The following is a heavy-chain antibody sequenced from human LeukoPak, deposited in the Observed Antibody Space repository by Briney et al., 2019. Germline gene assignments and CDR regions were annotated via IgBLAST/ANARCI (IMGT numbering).Heavy chain of an antibody. D-gene: IGHD6-13*01. CDR3: AKDLGSSWNGDFDY. Sequence: GGSLRLSCAASGFTFSSYGMHWVRQAPGKGLEWVAVISYDGSNKYYADSVKGRFTISRDNSKNTLYLQMNSLRAEDTAVYYCAKDLGSSWNGDFDYWGQGTLVTVSS. V-gene: IGHV3-30*18. CDR1: GFTFSSYG. J-gene: IGHJ4*02. CDR2: ISYDGSNK.